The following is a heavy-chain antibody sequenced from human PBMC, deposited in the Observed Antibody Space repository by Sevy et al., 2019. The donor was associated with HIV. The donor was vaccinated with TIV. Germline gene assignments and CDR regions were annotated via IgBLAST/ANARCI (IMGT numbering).Heavy chain of an antibody. D-gene: IGHD3-3*01. Sequence: SETLSLTCAVYGGSFSGYYWSWIRQPPGKGLEWIGEINHSGSTNYNPALKRRVTISVDTSKNQFSLKLSSVTAADTAVYYCARLIDYDFWSGPYYGMDVWGQGTTVTVSS. CDR3: ARLIDYDFWSGPYYGMDV. J-gene: IGHJ6*02. CDR1: GGSFSGYY. V-gene: IGHV4-34*01. CDR2: INHSGST.